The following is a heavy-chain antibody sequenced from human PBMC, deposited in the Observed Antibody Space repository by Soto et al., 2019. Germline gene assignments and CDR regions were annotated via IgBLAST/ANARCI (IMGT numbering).Heavy chain of an antibody. D-gene: IGHD7-27*01. CDR3: ARAETGDRYYYGMDV. CDR1: GGSISSGDYY. Sequence: NPSETLSLTCTVSGGSISSGDYYWSWIRQPPGKGLEWIGYIYYSGSTYYNPSLKSRVTISVDTSKNQFSLKLSSVTAADTAVYYCARAETGDRYYYGMDVWGQGTTVTVSS. CDR2: IYYSGST. V-gene: IGHV4-30-4*01. J-gene: IGHJ6*02.